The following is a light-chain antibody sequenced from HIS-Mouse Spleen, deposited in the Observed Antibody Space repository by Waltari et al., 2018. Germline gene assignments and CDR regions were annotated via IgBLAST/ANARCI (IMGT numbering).Light chain of an antibody. CDR2: EDS. V-gene: IGLV3-10*01. CDR3: YSTDSSGNHRV. J-gene: IGLJ2*01. CDR1: ALPKKY. Sequence: SYELTQPPSVSVSPGQTARITCSGDALPKKYAYWYQQKSGQAPVRGIYEDSKRPSGIPGRFSGSSSGTMATLTISGAQVEDEADYYCYSTDSSGNHRVFGGGTKLTVL.